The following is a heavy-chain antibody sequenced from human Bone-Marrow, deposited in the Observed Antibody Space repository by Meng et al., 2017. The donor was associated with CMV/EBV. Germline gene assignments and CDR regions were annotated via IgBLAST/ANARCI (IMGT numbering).Heavy chain of an antibody. D-gene: IGHD6-19*01. J-gene: IGHJ2*01. CDR1: GGSISSYY. V-gene: IGHV4-59*01. Sequence: CSVSGGSISSYYWSWIRQPPGKGLEWIGHIYYSGGTNYNPSLKSRVTISVDTSKNQFSLRLSSVNVADTAVYYCARGVAGMIRHFDLWGRGTLVTVSS. CDR3: ARGVAGMIRHFDL. CDR2: IYYSGGT.